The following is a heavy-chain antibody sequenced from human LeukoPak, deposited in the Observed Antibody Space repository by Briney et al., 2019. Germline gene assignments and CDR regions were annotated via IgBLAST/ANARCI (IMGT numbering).Heavy chain of an antibody. J-gene: IGHJ4*02. CDR3: ARENEAGAIDC. D-gene: IGHD1-26*01. V-gene: IGHV4-59*01. Sequence: SETLSLTCTVSGGSISTYYWNWIRQPPGKGLEWIGYIYYTGSTNYNPSLKSRVTISIDTSKNQFSLKLSSVTAADTAVYYCARENEAGAIDCWGQGTLVTVSS. CDR1: GGSISTYY. CDR2: IYYTGST.